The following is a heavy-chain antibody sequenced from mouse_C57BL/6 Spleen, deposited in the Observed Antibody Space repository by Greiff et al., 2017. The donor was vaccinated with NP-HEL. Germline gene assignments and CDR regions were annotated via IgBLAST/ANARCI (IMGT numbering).Heavy chain of an antibody. Sequence: VQLQPSGPGLVQPSQSLSITCPVSGFSLTSYGVQWVRQSPGKGLEWLGVIWSGGRQDYNGGFISRLSIIKDNSKSQVFFKMNSLQADDTAIYYCARGYDYDAWFAYWGQGTLVTVSA. CDR3: ARGYDYDAWFAY. CDR1: GFSLTSYG. V-gene: IGHV2-2*01. D-gene: IGHD2-4*01. J-gene: IGHJ3*01. CDR2: IWSGGRQ.